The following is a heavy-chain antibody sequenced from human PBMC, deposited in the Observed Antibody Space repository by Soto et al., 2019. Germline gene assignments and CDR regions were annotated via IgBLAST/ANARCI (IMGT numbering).Heavy chain of an antibody. CDR2: INPNSGGT. CDR1: GYTFTGYY. V-gene: IGHV1-2*04. CDR3: ARWASGPDYDILTGYYKGGYYFDY. D-gene: IGHD3-9*01. Sequence: QVQLVQSGAEVKKPGASVKVSCKASGYTFTGYYMHWVRQAPGQGLEWMGWINPNSGGTNYAQKFQGWVTMTMATSISTAYMELSRLSSDDTAVYYCARWASGPDYDILTGYYKGGYYFDYWGQGTLVTVSS. J-gene: IGHJ4*02.